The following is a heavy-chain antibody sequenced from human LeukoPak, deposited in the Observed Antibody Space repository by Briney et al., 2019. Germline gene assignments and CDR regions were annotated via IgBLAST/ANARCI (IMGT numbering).Heavy chain of an antibody. CDR2: ISAYNGNT. CDR3: ARVFTMVRGVILYYFDY. Sequence: ASVKVSCKASGYTFTSYGISWVRQAPGQGLEWMGWISAYNGNTNYAQKLQGRVTMTTDTSTSTAYMELRSLRSDDAAVYYCARVFTMVRGVILYYFDYWGQGTLVTVSS. D-gene: IGHD3-10*01. CDR1: GYTFTSYG. J-gene: IGHJ4*02. V-gene: IGHV1-18*01.